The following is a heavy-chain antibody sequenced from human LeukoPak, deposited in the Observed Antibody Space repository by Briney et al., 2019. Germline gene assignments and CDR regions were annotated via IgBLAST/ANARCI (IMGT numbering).Heavy chain of an antibody. D-gene: IGHD3-10*01. CDR2: ISRTGGAL. CDR3: AKDWGARYYGSGSTRYFDY. V-gene: IGHV3-23*01. Sequence: GGSLRLSCVASGFTFSPFAMTWVRQAPGKGLEWVSAISRTGGALYYADSVMGRFTISRDNSKNTLYLQMNSLRAEDTAVYYCAKDWGARYYGSGSTRYFDYWGQGTLVTVSS. CDR1: GFTFSPFA. J-gene: IGHJ4*02.